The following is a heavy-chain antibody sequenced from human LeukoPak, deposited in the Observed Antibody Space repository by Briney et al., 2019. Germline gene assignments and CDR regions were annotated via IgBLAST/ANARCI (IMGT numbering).Heavy chain of an antibody. Sequence: ASVWVSCKASGYTFGDYYIHWVRQAPGQGLEWMGWMHPVTGDTNSAQKLQGRVAMTRDTSVSTACMEVTRLKFDDTAVYYCVTGPFSWFVYWGHGTLVTVSS. V-gene: IGHV1-2*02. CDR2: MHPVTGDT. J-gene: IGHJ5*01. D-gene: IGHD1-14*01. CDR3: VTGPFSWFVY. CDR1: GYTFGDYY.